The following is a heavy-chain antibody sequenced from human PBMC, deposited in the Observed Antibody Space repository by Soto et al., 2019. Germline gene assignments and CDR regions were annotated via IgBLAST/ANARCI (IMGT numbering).Heavy chain of an antibody. CDR2: ISGSGGST. V-gene: IGHV3-23*01. CDR3: AKDPIVVVPPRLVDY. D-gene: IGHD3-22*01. Sequence: EVQLLESGGGLVQPGGSLRLSCAASGFTFSSYAMSWVRQAPGKGLEWVSAISGSGGSTYYADSVKGRFTISRDNSKNTLHLQMTSLRAEDTAVYYCAKDPIVVVPPRLVDYWGQGTLVTVSS. J-gene: IGHJ4*02. CDR1: GFTFSSYA.